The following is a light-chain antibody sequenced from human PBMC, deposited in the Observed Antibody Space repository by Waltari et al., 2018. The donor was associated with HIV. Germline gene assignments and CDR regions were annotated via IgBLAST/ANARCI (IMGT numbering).Light chain of an antibody. CDR3: SSYTTTSTFVV. Sequence: QSALTQPASVSGSPGQSITISCTGTSSDVGGYPYVSWYQQHPDKAPKLLIYDVSERPSGVSNRFSGSRSGNTASLTISGLLPEDEADYYCSSYTTTSTFVVFGGGTKLTVL. V-gene: IGLV2-14*03. CDR1: SSDVGGYPY. J-gene: IGLJ2*01. CDR2: DVS.